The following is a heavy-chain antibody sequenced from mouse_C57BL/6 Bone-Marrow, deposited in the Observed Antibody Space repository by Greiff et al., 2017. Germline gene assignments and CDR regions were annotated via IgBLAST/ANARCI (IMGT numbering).Heavy chain of an antibody. Sequence: QVHVKQSGPELVKPGASVKISCKASGYAFSSSWMNWVKQRPGKGLEWIGRIYPGDGDTNYNGKFKGKATLTADKSSSTAYMQLSSLTSEDSAVYFCARRDYGSISYAMDYWGQGTSVTVSS. V-gene: IGHV1-82*01. CDR3: ARRDYGSISYAMDY. CDR1: GYAFSSSW. J-gene: IGHJ4*01. CDR2: IYPGDGDT. D-gene: IGHD1-1*01.